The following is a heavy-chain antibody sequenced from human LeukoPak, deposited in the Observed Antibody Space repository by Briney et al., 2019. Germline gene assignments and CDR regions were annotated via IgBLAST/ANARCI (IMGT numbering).Heavy chain of an antibody. J-gene: IGHJ4*02. Sequence: SETLSLTCTVSGGSISSYYWSWIRQPPGKGLGWIGYIYYSGSTNYNPSLKSRVTLSVDTSKNQFSLKLSSVTAADTAVYYCASSLKLSEAYYFDYWGQGTLVTVSS. CDR1: GGSISSYY. CDR2: IYYSGST. D-gene: IGHD1-7*01. V-gene: IGHV4-59*08. CDR3: ASSLKLSEAYYFDY.